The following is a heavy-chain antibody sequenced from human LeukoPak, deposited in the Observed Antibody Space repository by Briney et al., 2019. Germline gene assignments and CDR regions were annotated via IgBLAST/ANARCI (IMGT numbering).Heavy chain of an antibody. CDR2: IHYSGST. Sequence: SETLSLTCTVSGGSISSYYWSWIRQPPGKGLEWIGYIHYSGSTVYNPSLKSRVTMSIDTSKNQFSLNLSSATAADTAVYYCTRTGSTGGYWGQGTLVTVSS. V-gene: IGHV4-59*03. J-gene: IGHJ4*02. D-gene: IGHD1-7*01. CDR3: TRTGSTGGY. CDR1: GGSISSYY.